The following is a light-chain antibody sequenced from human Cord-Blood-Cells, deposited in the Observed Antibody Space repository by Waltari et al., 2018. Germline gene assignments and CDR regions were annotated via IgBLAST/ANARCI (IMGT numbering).Light chain of an antibody. Sequence: DIQMTQSPSTLSASVGDRVTITCRASQSSSSWLAWYQQKPGKAPKLLFYDASSLESGVPSRFSGSGSGTEFTLTISSLQPDDFATYYCQQYNSYSYTFGQGTKLEIK. CDR3: QQYNSYSYT. CDR2: DAS. CDR1: QSSSSW. V-gene: IGKV1-5*01. J-gene: IGKJ2*01.